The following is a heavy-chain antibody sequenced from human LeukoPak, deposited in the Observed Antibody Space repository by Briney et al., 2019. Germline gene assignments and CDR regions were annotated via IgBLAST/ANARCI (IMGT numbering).Heavy chain of an antibody. CDR2: IYSGGST. V-gene: IGHV3-66*01. J-gene: IGHJ5*02. CDR3: ARSPSGSYSGDWFDP. Sequence: GGSLRLSCAASGFTVSSNYMSWVRQAPGKGLEWVSVIYSGGSTYYADSVKGRFTISRDNSKNTLYLQMNSLRAEDTAVYYSARSPSGSYSGDWFDPWGQGTLVTVSS. CDR1: GFTVSSNY. D-gene: IGHD1-26*01.